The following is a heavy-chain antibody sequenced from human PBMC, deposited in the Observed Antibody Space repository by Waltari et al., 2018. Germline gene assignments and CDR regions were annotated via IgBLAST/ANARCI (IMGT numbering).Heavy chain of an antibody. CDR1: GFSFSVYG. J-gene: IGHJ5*02. V-gene: IGHV3-30*02. CDR3: AKARGYYDSSSADA. CDR2: VGFDGRNN. Sequence: QVPLVESGGGVVEPGGSLSLSCSASGFSFSVYGMHWVRQAPGKGLEWVAFVGFDGRNNYYAASVEGRFTRSRDNSKHTLYLQMNSLRDDDTAVYYCAKARGYYDSSSADAWGQGTLLTVSS. D-gene: IGHD3-22*01.